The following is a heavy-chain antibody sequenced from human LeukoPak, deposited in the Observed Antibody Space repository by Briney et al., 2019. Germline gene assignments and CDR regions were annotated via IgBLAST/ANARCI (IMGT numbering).Heavy chain of an antibody. V-gene: IGHV4-39*01. Sequence: SETLSLTCTVSGGSIRSSSYYWGWIRQTPGKGLEWIGSIYYSGSTYYNPSLKGRVTISVDTSKNQFSLKLSSVTAADTAVYYCAGRIAARPNYFDYWGQGTLVTVSS. CDR1: GGSIRSSSYY. D-gene: IGHD6-6*01. CDR3: AGRIAARPNYFDY. J-gene: IGHJ4*02. CDR2: IYYSGST.